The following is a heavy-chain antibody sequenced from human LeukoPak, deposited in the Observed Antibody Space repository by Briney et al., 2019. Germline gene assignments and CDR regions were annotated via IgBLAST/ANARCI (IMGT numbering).Heavy chain of an antibody. V-gene: IGHV4-39*01. J-gene: IGHJ6*03. CDR2: IYYSGST. D-gene: IGHD2/OR15-2a*01. CDR1: GGSISSSSYY. Sequence: SETLSLTCTVSGGSISSSSYYWGWIRQPPGTGLEWIGSIYYSGSTYYNPSLKSRVTISVDTSKNQFSLKLSSVTAADTAVYYCARGASVSVLYYFYYYMDVWGKGTTVTISS. CDR3: ARGASVSVLYYFYYYMDV.